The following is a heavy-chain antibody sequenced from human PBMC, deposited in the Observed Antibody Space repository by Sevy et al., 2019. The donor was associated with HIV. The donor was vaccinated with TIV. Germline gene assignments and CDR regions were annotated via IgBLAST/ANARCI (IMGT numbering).Heavy chain of an antibody. D-gene: IGHD3-22*01. CDR3: ATTKDYYDSSGYPFDY. CDR2: FDPEDGKT. Sequence: ASVKVSCKVSGHTLSEFAMHWVRLAPGKGLEWMGTFDPEDGKTLHAQKFQGRVTMTKDTSTETAYMEVNNLRSEDTAVYYCATTKDYYDSSGYPFDYWGQGTLVTVSS. V-gene: IGHV1-24*01. J-gene: IGHJ4*02. CDR1: GHTLSEFA.